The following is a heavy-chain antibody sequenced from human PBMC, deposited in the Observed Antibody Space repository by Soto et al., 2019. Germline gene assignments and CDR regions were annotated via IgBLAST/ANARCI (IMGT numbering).Heavy chain of an antibody. V-gene: IGHV3-15*01. CDR1: GFTFRNDW. CDR2: IKTVVDGGTT. CDR3: MPHADIYGRGH. J-gene: IGHJ4*02. D-gene: IGHD5-18*01. Sequence: EVQLVESGGGVAKPGGSLRLSCAASGFTFRNDWMNWVRQAPGKGLEWVARIKTVVDGGTTDYAAPVTGRFFISRDDSKNMLYLQMNSLKIEDTAVYYCMPHADIYGRGHWGQGTLVTVAS.